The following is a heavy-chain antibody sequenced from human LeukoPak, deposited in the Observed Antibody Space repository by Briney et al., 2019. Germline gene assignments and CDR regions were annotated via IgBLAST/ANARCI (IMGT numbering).Heavy chain of an antibody. CDR1: GFTFSSYS. J-gene: IGHJ3*02. CDR2: ISSSSSYI. V-gene: IGHV3-21*01. Sequence: GGSLRLSCAASGFTFSSYSMNWDRQAPGKGLEWVSSISSSSSYIYYADSVKGRFTISRDNAKNSLYLQMNSLRVDDTAVYYCARDPTSSWETAFDIWGQGTMVTVSS. CDR3: ARDPTSSWETAFDI. D-gene: IGHD1-26*01.